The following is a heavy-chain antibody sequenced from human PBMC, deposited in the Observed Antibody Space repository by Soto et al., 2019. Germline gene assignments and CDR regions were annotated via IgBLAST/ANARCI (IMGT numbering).Heavy chain of an antibody. J-gene: IGHJ4*02. Sequence: QVQLVESGGGVVQPGRSLRLSCAASGFTFNSYGMHWVRQAPDKGLEWLAVISYDGSNKYYVDSVEGRFTISRDNSKNTLYLQMNSLRDEDTAVYYCIRGPYYGSGTLDYWGQGTLVTVSS. CDR1: GFTFNSYG. V-gene: IGHV3-30*03. D-gene: IGHD3-10*01. CDR2: ISYDGSNK. CDR3: IRGPYYGSGTLDY.